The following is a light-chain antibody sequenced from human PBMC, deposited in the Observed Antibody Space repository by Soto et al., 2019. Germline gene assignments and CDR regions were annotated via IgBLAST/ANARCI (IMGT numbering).Light chain of an antibody. Sequence: QSALTQPASVSGSPGQSITISCTGTSSDVGSGSHNLVSWYQQRPGKVPKLMIYDVSKRPSGVPDRFSGSKSGNTASLTISGLQTDDEADYYCCSYAGSHGVFGTGTKVTVL. V-gene: IGLV2-23*02. J-gene: IGLJ1*01. CDR3: CSYAGSHGV. CDR2: DVS. CDR1: SSDVGSGSHNL.